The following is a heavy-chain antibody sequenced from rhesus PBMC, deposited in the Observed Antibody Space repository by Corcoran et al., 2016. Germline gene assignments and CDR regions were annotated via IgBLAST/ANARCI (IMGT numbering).Heavy chain of an antibody. V-gene: IGHV4-169*02. CDR1: GGSISHSY. CDR2: IYGSGSST. CDR3: VRDEYAIVDNRFDV. Sequence: QLQLQESGPGLVKLSEPLSGTCAVSGGSISHSYWMWLRQAPGTGLGGVGGIGYIYGSGSSTNNNPSHKSRVTLSVDTSNNQFSLKLSSVTAADTAVYYCVRDEYAIVDNRFDVWGPGVLVTVSS. D-gene: IGHD3-16*01. J-gene: IGHJ5-1*01.